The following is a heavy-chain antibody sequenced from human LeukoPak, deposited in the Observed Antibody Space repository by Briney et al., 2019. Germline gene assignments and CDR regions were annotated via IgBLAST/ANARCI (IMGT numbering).Heavy chain of an antibody. Sequence: ASVKVSCKASGYTLTSYGISWVRQAPGQGLEWMGWISAYNGNTNYAQKLQGRVTMTRNTSISTAYMELSSLRSEDTAVYYCASHSGYADWGQGTLVTVSS. CDR1: GYTLTSYG. V-gene: IGHV1-18*01. J-gene: IGHJ4*02. CDR2: ISAYNGNT. D-gene: IGHD5-12*01. CDR3: ASHSGYAD.